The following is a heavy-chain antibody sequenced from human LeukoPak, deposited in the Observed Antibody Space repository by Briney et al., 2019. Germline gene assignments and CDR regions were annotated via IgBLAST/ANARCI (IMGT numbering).Heavy chain of an antibody. V-gene: IGHV1-69*13. J-gene: IGHJ5*02. CDR3: ARVAGAGYNSYWFDP. CDR1: GGTFSSYA. Sequence: ASVKVSCKASGGTFSSYAISWVRQAPGQGLEWMGGIIPIFGTANYAQKFQGRVTITADESTSTAYMELSSLRSEDTAVYYCARVAGAGYNSYWFDPWGQGTLVTVSS. D-gene: IGHD5-24*01. CDR2: IIPIFGTA.